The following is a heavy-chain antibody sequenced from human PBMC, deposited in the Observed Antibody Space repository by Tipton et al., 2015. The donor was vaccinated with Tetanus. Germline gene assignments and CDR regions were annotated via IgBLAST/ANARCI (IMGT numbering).Heavy chain of an antibody. CDR3: ATYNYYGSGSYPWFDP. V-gene: IGHV4-59*12. D-gene: IGHD3-10*01. J-gene: IGHJ5*02. Sequence: TLSLTCTVSGGSISSYYWSWIRQPPGKGLEWIGYIYYRGSTNYNPSLKSRVTISVDTSKNQFSLKLSSVTAADTAVYYCATYNYYGSGSYPWFDPWGQGTLVTVSS. CDR1: GGSISSYY. CDR2: IYYRGST.